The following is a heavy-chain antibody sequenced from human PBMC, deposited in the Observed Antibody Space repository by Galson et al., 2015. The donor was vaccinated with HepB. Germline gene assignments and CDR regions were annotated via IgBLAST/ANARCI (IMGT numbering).Heavy chain of an antibody. CDR3: AREETIGSAADF. V-gene: IGHV4-4*07. CDR2: MYTTGST. D-gene: IGHD2-2*01. J-gene: IGHJ4*02. Sequence: ETLSLTCTVSGGSIINYYWSWIRQPAGEGLEWIGRMYTTGSTNYNPSLKSRVTMSIDTSKNQFSLKLSSVTAADTAVYYCAREETIGSAADFWGQGTLVTVSS. CDR1: GGSIINYY.